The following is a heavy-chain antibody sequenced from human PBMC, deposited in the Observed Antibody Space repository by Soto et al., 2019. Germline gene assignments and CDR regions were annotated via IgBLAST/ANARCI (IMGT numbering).Heavy chain of an antibody. Sequence: GGSLRLSCAASGFTFNTYWITWVRQAPGKGLEWVASIKQDGSETYYVDSVKGRFTISRDNAKNLLYLQMNSLRAEDTAVFYCARDPPYGSGTSQNYGMDVWGQGTTVTVSS. D-gene: IGHD3-10*01. V-gene: IGHV3-7*04. CDR3: ARDPPYGSGTSQNYGMDV. J-gene: IGHJ6*02. CDR2: IKQDGSET. CDR1: GFTFNTYW.